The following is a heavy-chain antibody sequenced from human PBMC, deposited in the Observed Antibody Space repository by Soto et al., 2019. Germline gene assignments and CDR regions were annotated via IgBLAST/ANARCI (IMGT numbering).Heavy chain of an antibody. D-gene: IGHD6-6*01. CDR2: ISGSGGGT. J-gene: IGHJ4*02. CDR3: AKTAAARPNLYLDS. Sequence: GGSLRLSCVVSGLNFRSHDMNWVRQPPGKGLEWVSVISGSGGGTYYADSVKGRFTISRDKSKNTLYLQMNSLRVEDTAVFYCAKTAAARPNLYLDSWGQGTLLTVSS. V-gene: IGHV3-23*01. CDR1: GLNFRSHD.